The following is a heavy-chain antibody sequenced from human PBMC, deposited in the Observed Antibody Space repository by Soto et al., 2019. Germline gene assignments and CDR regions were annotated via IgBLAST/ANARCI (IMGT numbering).Heavy chain of an antibody. D-gene: IGHD3-10*01. J-gene: IGHJ5*02. CDR1: GGSISSGGYY. V-gene: IGHV4-31*03. CDR2: IYYSGST. CDR3: ARAGTMVRGVIITNLGWWFDP. Sequence: SETLSLTCTVSGGSISSGGYYWSWIRQHPGRGLEWIGYIYYSGSTYYNPSLKSRVTISVEKSKNKFSLKLSSVTAADTDVYYCARAGTMVRGVIITNLGWWFDPWGQGTLVTVSS.